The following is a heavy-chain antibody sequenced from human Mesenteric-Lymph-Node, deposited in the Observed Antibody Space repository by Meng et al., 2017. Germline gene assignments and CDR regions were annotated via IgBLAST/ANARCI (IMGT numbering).Heavy chain of an antibody. Sequence: ASVKVSCKASGYTFTGYYMHWVRQAPGQGLEWMGWMNPNSGNTGYAQKFQGRVTMTRNTSISTAYMELSSLRSEDTAVYYCARGNGDYDGTNYYYYGMDVWGQGTTVTVSS. D-gene: IGHD4-17*01. V-gene: IGHV1-8*02. J-gene: IGHJ6*02. CDR1: GYTFTGYY. CDR3: ARGNGDYDGTNYYYYGMDV. CDR2: MNPNSGNT.